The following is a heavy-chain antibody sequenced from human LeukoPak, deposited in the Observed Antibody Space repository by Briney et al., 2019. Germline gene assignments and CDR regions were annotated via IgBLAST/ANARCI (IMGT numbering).Heavy chain of an antibody. V-gene: IGHV4-59*01. CDR1: GGSISSYY. CDR3: ARGTSGWSLYGMGV. CDR2: IYYSGST. J-gene: IGHJ6*02. D-gene: IGHD6-19*01. Sequence: SETLSLTCTVSGGSISSYYWSWIRQPPGKGLEWIGYIYYSGSTNYNPSLKSRVTISVDTSKNQFSLKLSSVTAADTAVYYCARGTSGWSLYGMGVWGQGTTVTVSS.